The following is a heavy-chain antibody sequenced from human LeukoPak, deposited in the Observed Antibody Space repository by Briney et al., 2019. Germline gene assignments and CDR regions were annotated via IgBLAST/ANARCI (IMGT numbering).Heavy chain of an antibody. V-gene: IGHV1-2*02. CDR3: ATYNRPNTPSPHFDY. J-gene: IGHJ4*02. CDR2: INPNSGGT. CDR1: GYSFTDYY. Sequence: ASVKVSCKPSGYSFTDYYIHSVRHAPGQGLEWMGWINPNSGGTKYAQKLQGTVTMTRDTTISTAYMELSGLSSDDTDLYYCATYNRPNTPSPHFDYWGEGSLVTVFS. D-gene: IGHD5-24*01.